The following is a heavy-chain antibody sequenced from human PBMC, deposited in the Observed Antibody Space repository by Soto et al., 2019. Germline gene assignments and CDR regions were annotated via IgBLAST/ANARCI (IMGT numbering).Heavy chain of an antibody. CDR2: IGAKSGDT. Sequence: QVQRVQSGAEVKESGASVKVSCKASGYTFSGYYIHWVRQAPGLAPEWVGGIGAKSGDTRYAQKFQGRVTMTKDTSITTVYMELRNLSLDDTAVYFCGRGRSGEIGICYLGQGTLVT. CDR3: GRGRSGEIGICY. CDR1: GYTFSGYY. V-gene: IGHV1-2*02. J-gene: IGHJ4*02. D-gene: IGHD1-26*01.